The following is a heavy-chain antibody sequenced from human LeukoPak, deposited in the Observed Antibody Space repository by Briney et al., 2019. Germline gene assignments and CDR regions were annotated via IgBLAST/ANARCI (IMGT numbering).Heavy chain of an antibody. CDR3: AKPLYSGSYPGAFDI. D-gene: IGHD1-26*01. CDR1: GFTFSSYG. V-gene: IGHV3-30*18. J-gene: IGHJ3*02. CDR2: ISHDGSNK. Sequence: PGGSLRLSCAASGFTFSSYGMHWVRQAPGKGLEWVAVISHDGSNKYYADSVKGRFTISRDNSKNTLYLQMNSLRAEDTAVYYCAKPLYSGSYPGAFDIWGQGTMVTVSS.